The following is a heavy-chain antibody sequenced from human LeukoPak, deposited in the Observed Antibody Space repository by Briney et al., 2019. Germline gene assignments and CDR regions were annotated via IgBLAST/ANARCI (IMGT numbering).Heavy chain of an antibody. D-gene: IGHD5-24*01. CDR2: ISTGGSTI. V-gene: IGHV3-48*03. J-gene: IGHJ4*02. Sequence: GGSLRLSCADSGFTFSSYEMNWVRQAPGKGLEWVSYISTGGSTIYYADSVKGRFTISRDNAKNSLYLQMNSPRAEDTAIYYCASSGYNYGFDYWGQGTLVTVSS. CDR1: GFTFSSYE. CDR3: ASSGYNYGFDY.